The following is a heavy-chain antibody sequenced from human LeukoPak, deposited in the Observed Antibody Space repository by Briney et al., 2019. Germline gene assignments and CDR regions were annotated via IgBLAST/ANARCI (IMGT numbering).Heavy chain of an antibody. V-gene: IGHV4-59*01. CDR2: MEYRGTH. D-gene: IGHD4-11*01. Sequence: WETLSLTCPVSGGSITNNYWSWIRQPPGKGLEWIGYMEYRGTHNFNPSLKSRVTISADTSKNQFSLKLSSVTAADTAVYYCARGVTTRGSWFDPWGQGTLVTVS. CDR1: GGSITNNY. J-gene: IGHJ5*02. CDR3: ARGVTTRGSWFDP.